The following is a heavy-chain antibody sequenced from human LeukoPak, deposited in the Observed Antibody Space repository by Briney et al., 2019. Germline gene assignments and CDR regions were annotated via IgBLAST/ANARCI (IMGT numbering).Heavy chain of an antibody. CDR1: GYSFTSYW. Sequence: HGESLKISCKGSGYSFTSYWISWVRQMPGKGLEWMGRIDPSDSYTNYSPSFQGHVTISADKSISTAYLQWSSLKASDTAMYYCARHLVAATFNGMDVWGQGTTVTVSS. CDR2: IDPSDSYT. CDR3: ARHLVAATFNGMDV. V-gene: IGHV5-10-1*01. J-gene: IGHJ6*02. D-gene: IGHD2-15*01.